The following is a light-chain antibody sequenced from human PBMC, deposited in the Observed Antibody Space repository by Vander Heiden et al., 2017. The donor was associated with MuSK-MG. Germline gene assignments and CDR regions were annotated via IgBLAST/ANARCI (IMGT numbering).Light chain of an antibody. Sequence: DIQMTPSPSSLSASVGDRVTIICRATQNIGNYLNWYQQKVGKAPQLLIYAATRLQSGVPSRFSGSGSGTEFTLSISSLQREDVATYYCQQGYTKPLTFGGGTKVEIK. V-gene: IGKV1-39*01. J-gene: IGKJ4*01. CDR2: AAT. CDR3: QQGYTKPLT. CDR1: QNIGNY.